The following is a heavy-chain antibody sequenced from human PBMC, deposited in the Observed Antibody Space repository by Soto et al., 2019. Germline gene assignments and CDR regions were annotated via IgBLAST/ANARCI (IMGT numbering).Heavy chain of an antibody. CDR2: ISYDGSNK. Sequence: PGGSLRLSCPASGVSFSSYSLHWVRQTPGKGLEWVAVISYDGSNKYYADSVKGRFTVSRDSPKNTLFLQMNSLKPEDTAVYYCARAPPRGIAAPGTWGSGMDVWGQGTTVTVSS. V-gene: IGHV3-30-3*01. CDR1: GVSFSSYS. CDR3: ARAPPRGIAAPGTWGSGMDV. J-gene: IGHJ6*02. D-gene: IGHD6-13*01.